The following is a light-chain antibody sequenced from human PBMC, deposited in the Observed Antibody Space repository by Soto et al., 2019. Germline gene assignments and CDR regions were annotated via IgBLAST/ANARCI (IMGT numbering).Light chain of an antibody. CDR3: SSYTSSSTLV. CDR1: SSDVGGYNY. J-gene: IGLJ2*01. Sequence: QSALTRPASVSGSPGQSITISCTGTSSDVGGYNYVSWYQQHPGKAPKLMIYEVSNRPSGVSNRISGSKSGNTASLTISGLQAEDEADYYCSSYTSSSTLVFGGGTKLTVL. CDR2: EVS. V-gene: IGLV2-14*01.